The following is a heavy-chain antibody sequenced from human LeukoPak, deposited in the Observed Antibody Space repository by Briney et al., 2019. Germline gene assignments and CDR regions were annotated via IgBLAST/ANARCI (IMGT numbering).Heavy chain of an antibody. CDR3: ARGLTLGSGGFDY. CDR1: GFTFSDYC. Sequence: GGSLRLSCAASGFTFSDYCMSWIRQAPGKGLEWVSYISSSGSTIYYADSVKGRSTISRDNFKNSLYLQMNSLRADDTAVYYCARGLTLGSGGFDYWGQGTLVSVSS. V-gene: IGHV3-11*04. J-gene: IGHJ4*02. CDR2: ISSSGSTI. D-gene: IGHD3-10*01.